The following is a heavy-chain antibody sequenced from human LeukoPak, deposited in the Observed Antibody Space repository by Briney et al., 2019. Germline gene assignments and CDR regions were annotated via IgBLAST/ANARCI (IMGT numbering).Heavy chain of an antibody. CDR2: IWYDGSNK. CDR1: GFTFSSYG. Sequence: GRSLRLSCAASGFTFSSYGMHWVRQAPGKGLEWVAVIWYDGSNKYYADSVKGRFTISRDNSKNTLYLQMNSLRAEDTAVYYCAREYYGSGSSYYFDYWGQGTLVTVSS. D-gene: IGHD3-10*01. CDR3: AREYYGSGSSYYFDY. J-gene: IGHJ4*02. V-gene: IGHV3-33*01.